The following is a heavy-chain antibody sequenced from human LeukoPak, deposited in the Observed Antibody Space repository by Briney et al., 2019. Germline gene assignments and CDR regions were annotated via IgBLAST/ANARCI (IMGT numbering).Heavy chain of an antibody. CDR2: IYYTGST. Sequence: PSETLSLTCTVSGGSISSYYWSWIRQPPGKGLEWIGYIYYTGSTNYNPSLKSRVTISLDTSKNQFSLKLSSMTTADTAVYYCARDIAYDSSGYYSPHFDYWGQGTLVTVSS. D-gene: IGHD3-22*01. V-gene: IGHV4-59*12. CDR1: GGSISSYY. J-gene: IGHJ4*02. CDR3: ARDIAYDSSGYYSPHFDY.